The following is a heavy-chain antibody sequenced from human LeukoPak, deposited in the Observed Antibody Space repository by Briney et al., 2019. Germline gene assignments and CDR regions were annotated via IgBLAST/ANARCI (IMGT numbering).Heavy chain of an antibody. D-gene: IGHD5-18*01. CDR2: ISSSGSTI. V-gene: IGHV3-48*04. CDR1: GFTFSSYS. Sequence: QPGRSLRLSCAASGFTFSSYSMNWVRQAPGKGLEWVSDISSSGSTIYYADSVEGRFTTSRDNAKNSLYLQVNSLRAEDTAVYYCARYGYGGGFDYWGQGTLVTVSS. CDR3: ARYGYGGGFDY. J-gene: IGHJ4*02.